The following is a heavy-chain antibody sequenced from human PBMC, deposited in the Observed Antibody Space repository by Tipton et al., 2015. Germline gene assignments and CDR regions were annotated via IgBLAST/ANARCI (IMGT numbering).Heavy chain of an antibody. V-gene: IGHV4-31*03. CDR3: ARSGDTYFDY. CDR1: GDSISSGTYY. CDR2: IYNSGTT. J-gene: IGHJ4*02. D-gene: IGHD5-18*01. Sequence: TLSLTCTVSGDSISSGTYYWSWIRQHPGKGLEWIGYIYNSGTTYYNPSLKSRLTISLDRSKSHFSLKLSSVTAADTAVYYCARSGDTYFDYWGQGTLVTVSS.